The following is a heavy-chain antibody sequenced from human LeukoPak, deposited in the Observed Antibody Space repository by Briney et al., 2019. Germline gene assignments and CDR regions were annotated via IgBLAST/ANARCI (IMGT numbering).Heavy chain of an antibody. Sequence: GGSLRLSCAASGFTFSDYSMNWVRQAPGKGLEWVSSISSISTYIYYADSVKGRFTISRDNSKNTLYLQMNSLRAEDTAVYYCARLKCTPHNYYYYYMDVWGKGTTVTVSS. D-gene: IGHD2-2*01. CDR3: ARLKCTPHNYYYYYMDV. CDR2: ISSISTYI. J-gene: IGHJ6*03. CDR1: GFTFSDYS. V-gene: IGHV3-21*01.